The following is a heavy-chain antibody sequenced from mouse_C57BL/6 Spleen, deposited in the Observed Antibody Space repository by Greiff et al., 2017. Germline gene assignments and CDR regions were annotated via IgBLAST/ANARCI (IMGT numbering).Heavy chain of an antibody. CDR1: GYTFTSYW. V-gene: IGHV1-52*01. J-gene: IGHJ3*01. CDR3: ARGVTTGVWFAY. Sequence: QVQLQQPGAELVRPGSSVKLSCKASGYTFTSYWMHWVKQRPIQGLEWIGNIDPSDSETHYNQKFKDKATLTVDKSSSTAYMQLSSLTSEDSAVYYCARGVTTGVWFAYWGQGTLVTVSA. CDR2: IDPSDSET. D-gene: IGHD1-1*01.